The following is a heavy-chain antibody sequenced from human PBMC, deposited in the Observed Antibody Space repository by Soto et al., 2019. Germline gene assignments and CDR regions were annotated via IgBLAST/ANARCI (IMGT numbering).Heavy chain of an antibody. Sequence: QITLKESGPTLVKPTQTLTLTCTFSGFSLSTSGVGVGWIRQPPGNALEWLALIYWNDDKRYSPSLKSRLTITKDTSKNQVVLTMTIMDPVDTATYYCAHRQGQGQWLLRRQVDWFDPWGQGPLVTFSS. D-gene: IGHD6-19*01. CDR2: IYWNDDK. J-gene: IGHJ5*02. CDR1: GFSLSTSGVG. CDR3: AHRQGQGQWLLRRQVDWFDP. V-gene: IGHV2-5*01.